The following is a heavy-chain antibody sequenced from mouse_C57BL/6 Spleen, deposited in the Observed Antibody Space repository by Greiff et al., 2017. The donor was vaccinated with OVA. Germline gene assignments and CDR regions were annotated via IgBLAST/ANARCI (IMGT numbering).Heavy chain of an antibody. CDR3: ARPFITTVVADYAMDY. CDR2: ISSGSSTI. V-gene: IGHV5-17*01. D-gene: IGHD1-1*01. J-gene: IGHJ4*01. CDR1: GFTFSDYG. Sequence: EVQLQESGGGLVKPGGSLKLSCAASGFTFSDYGMHWVRQAPEKGLEWVAYISSGSSTIYYADTVKGRFTISRDNAKNTLFLQMTSLRSEDTAMYYCARPFITTVVADYAMDYWGQGTSVTVSS.